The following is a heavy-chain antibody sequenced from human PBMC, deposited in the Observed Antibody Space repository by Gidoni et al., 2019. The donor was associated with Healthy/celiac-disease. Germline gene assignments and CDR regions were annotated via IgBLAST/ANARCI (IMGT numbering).Heavy chain of an antibody. V-gene: IGHV3-43*01. Sequence: EVQLVESGGVVVQPGGSLRLSCLASAFTFDDCTLHWARQAPGKGLEWVSLISWDGGSTYYADSVKGRFTISRDNSKNSLYLQMNSLRTEDTALYYCAKDSEDSSGYQRNYYYYGMDVWGQGTTVTVSS. CDR2: ISWDGGST. J-gene: IGHJ6*02. CDR1: AFTFDDCT. CDR3: AKDSEDSSGYQRNYYYYGMDV. D-gene: IGHD3-22*01.